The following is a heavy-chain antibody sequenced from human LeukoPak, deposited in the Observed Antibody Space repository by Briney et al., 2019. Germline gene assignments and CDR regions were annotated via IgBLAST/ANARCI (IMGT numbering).Heavy chain of an antibody. Sequence: GGSLRLSCAASGFTYTSYGMHWVRQAPGKGLEWVAVIWYAGRNKYYVDSVKGRFTISRDNSKNTVYLQMNSLRAEDTAVYFCARDLSIAVFDYWGQGTLVTVSS. D-gene: IGHD6-19*01. CDR1: GFTYTSYG. V-gene: IGHV3-33*01. CDR2: IWYAGRNK. CDR3: ARDLSIAVFDY. J-gene: IGHJ4*02.